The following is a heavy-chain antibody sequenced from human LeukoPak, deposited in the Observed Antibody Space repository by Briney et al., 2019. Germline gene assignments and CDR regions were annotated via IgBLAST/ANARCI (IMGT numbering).Heavy chain of an antibody. V-gene: IGHV1-8*01. Sequence: ASVKVSCKASGYTFTSYDINWVRQATGQGLEWVGWMNPNSGNTGYAQKFQGRVTMTRNTSISTAYMELSSLRSEDTAVYYCARDPGGYSYGYGLYYMDVWGKGTTVTVSS. CDR3: ARDPGGYSYGYGLYYMDV. J-gene: IGHJ6*03. CDR2: MNPNSGNT. D-gene: IGHD5-18*01. CDR1: GYTFTSYD.